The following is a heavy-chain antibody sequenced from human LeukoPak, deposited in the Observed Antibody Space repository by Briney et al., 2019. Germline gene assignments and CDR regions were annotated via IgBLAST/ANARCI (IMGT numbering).Heavy chain of an antibody. CDR2: ISSSSSYI. CDR1: GFTFSSYS. V-gene: IGHV3-21*01. Sequence: KPGGSLRLSCAASGFTFSSYSMNWVRQAPGKGLEWVSSISSSSSYIYYADSVKGRFTISRDNAKNSLYLQMNSLRAEDTAVYYCARSGWRYCSSTSCYSWFDPWGQGTLATVSS. D-gene: IGHD2-2*02. CDR3: ARSGWRYCSSTSCYSWFDP. J-gene: IGHJ5*02.